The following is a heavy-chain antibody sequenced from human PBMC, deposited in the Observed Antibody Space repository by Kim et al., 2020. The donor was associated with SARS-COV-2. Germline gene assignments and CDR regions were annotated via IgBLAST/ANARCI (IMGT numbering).Heavy chain of an antibody. CDR3: ARTIGNKYPPGY. J-gene: IGHJ4*02. Sequence: GGSLRLSCAASGFTFSSNWMHWVRQAPGKGLVWVSRINSDGSSTSYADSVKGRFTISRDNAKNTLYLQMNSLRAEDTAVYYCARTIGNKYPPGYWGQGTLVIVSS. CDR1: GFTFSSNW. D-gene: IGHD1-1*01. V-gene: IGHV3-74*01. CDR2: INSDGSST.